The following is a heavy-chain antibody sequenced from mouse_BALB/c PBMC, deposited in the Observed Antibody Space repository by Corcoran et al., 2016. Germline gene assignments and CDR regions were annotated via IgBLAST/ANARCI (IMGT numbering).Heavy chain of an antibody. D-gene: IGHD4-1*01. Sequence: VQLQQSGAELVKPGASVKLSCTASGFNIKDTYMHWVKPRPEQGLEWIGRIDPANGNTKYDPKFQGTATITADTSSNTAYLQLSSLTSEDTAGYYCASWDWYCDVWGAGTTVTVSS. V-gene: IGHV14-3*02. J-gene: IGHJ1*01. CDR1: GFNIKDTY. CDR2: IDPANGNT. CDR3: ASWDWYCDV.